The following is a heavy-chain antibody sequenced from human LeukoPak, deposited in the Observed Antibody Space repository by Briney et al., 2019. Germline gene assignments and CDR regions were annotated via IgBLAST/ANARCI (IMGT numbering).Heavy chain of an antibody. D-gene: IGHD3-10*01. V-gene: IGHV4-34*01. J-gene: IGHJ4*02. CDR2: INHSGST. CDR3: ARRIGMVRGLKKPFDY. CDR1: GGSFSGYY. Sequence: TSETLSLTCAVYGGSFSGYYWSWIRQPPGKGLEWIGEINHSGSTNYNPSLKSRVTISVDTSKNQFSLKLSSVTAADTAVYYCARRIGMVRGLKKPFDYWGQGTLVTVSS.